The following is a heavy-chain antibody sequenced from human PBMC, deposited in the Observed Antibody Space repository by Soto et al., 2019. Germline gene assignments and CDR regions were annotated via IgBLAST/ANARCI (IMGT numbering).Heavy chain of an antibody. CDR3: AREVLTGTTSYYGMDV. CDR1: GGTFSSYA. D-gene: IGHD1-7*01. V-gene: IGHV1-69*13. Sequence: GASVKVSCKASGGTFSSYAISWVRQAPGQGLEWMGGIIPIFGTANYAQKFQGRVTITADESTSTAYMELSGLRSEDTAVYYCAREVLTGTTSYYGMDVWGQGTTVTVSS. J-gene: IGHJ6*02. CDR2: IIPIFGTA.